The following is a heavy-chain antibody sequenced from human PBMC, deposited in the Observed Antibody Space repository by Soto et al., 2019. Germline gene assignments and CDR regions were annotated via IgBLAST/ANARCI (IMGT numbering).Heavy chain of an antibody. V-gene: IGHV4-59*01. Sequence: QVQLQESGPGLVNPSETLTLTCRVSGDFITSYHWSWIRQPPGKGLEWIGYISYSGDTKYNPSLNSRGTISVDTSKNQVSLRLRSVTAADTAVYYCARAVPLGIAAAGPVYYFDYWGHGTLVTVSS. D-gene: IGHD6-13*01. CDR1: GDFITSYH. CDR2: ISYSGDT. J-gene: IGHJ4*01. CDR3: ARAVPLGIAAAGPVYYFDY.